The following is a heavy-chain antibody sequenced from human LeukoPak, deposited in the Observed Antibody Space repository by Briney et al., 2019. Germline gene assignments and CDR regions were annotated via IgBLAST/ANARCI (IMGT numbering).Heavy chain of an antibody. D-gene: IGHD6-13*01. Sequence: SETLSLTCSVSGFSISNGYYWGWIRQPPGKGLEWIGSIYHTGGTFYNPSLKSRVTMSVATSKNQFSLKLSSVTAADTAVYYCARDWNSGIAAAGLGAFDIWGQGTMVTVSS. V-gene: IGHV4-38-2*02. J-gene: IGHJ3*02. CDR2: IYHTGGT. CDR3: ARDWNSGIAAAGLGAFDI. CDR1: GFSISNGYY.